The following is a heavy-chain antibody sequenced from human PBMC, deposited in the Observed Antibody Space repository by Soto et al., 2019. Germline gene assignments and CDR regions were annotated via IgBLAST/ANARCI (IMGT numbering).Heavy chain of an antibody. CDR1: GFTFSSYG. Sequence: ESGGGVVQPGRSLRLSCAASGFTFSSYGMHWVRQAPGKGLEWVAVIWYDGSNKYYADSVKGRFTISRDNSKNTLNLQMNSLRDEDTAVYYCAREDYGSGSFDYWGQGTLVTVSS. V-gene: IGHV3-33*01. D-gene: IGHD3-10*01. J-gene: IGHJ4*02. CDR3: AREDYGSGSFDY. CDR2: IWYDGSNK.